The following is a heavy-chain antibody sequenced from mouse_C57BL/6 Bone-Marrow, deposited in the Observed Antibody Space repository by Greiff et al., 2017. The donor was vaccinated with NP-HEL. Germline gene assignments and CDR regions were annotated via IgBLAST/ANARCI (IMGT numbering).Heavy chain of an antibody. CDR3: ARDSYYYGSSWYFDV. Sequence: QVQLQQPGAELVRPGSSVKLSCKASGYTFTSYWMHWVKQRPIQGLEWIGNIDPSDSETHYNQKFTDKSTLTVDKSSSTAYMQLSSLTSEDSAVYYCARDSYYYGSSWYFDVWGTGTTVTVSS. CDR2: IDPSDSET. CDR1: GYTFTSYW. J-gene: IGHJ1*03. V-gene: IGHV1-52*01. D-gene: IGHD1-1*01.